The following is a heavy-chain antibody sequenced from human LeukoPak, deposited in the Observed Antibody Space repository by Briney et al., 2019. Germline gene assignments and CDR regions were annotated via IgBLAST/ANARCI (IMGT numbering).Heavy chain of an antibody. Sequence: ASVKVSCKASGYIFTGYYMHWVRQAPGQGLEWMGIINPSGGSTNYAQNFQGRVTMTRDTSTSTVYMELSSLRSEDTAVYYCVRVRDGYNDAYDIWGQGTMVTVPS. V-gene: IGHV1-46*01. CDR1: GYIFTGYY. D-gene: IGHD5-24*01. CDR3: VRVRDGYNDAYDI. J-gene: IGHJ3*02. CDR2: INPSGGST.